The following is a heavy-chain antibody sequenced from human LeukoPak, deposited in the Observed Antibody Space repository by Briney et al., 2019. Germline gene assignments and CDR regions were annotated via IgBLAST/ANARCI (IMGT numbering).Heavy chain of an antibody. CDR2: MYNSGST. CDR3: VRAEGGGYARC. CDR1: GAPISNYY. J-gene: IGHJ4*02. D-gene: IGHD5-12*01. V-gene: IGHV4-4*07. Sequence: SETLSLTCTVSGAPISNYYWSWIRQPAGKGLEWIGRMYNSGSTIYNPSLQSRVTMSLDTSSNHFSLNLISVTAADTAVYYCVRAEGGGYARCWGQGTLVTVSS.